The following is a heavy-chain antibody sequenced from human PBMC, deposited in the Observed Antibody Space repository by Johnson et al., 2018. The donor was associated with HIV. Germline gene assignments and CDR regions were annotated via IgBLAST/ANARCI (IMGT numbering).Heavy chain of an antibody. CDR3: ARDCTGGVCSDAFDI. CDR1: GFTFDDYA. J-gene: IGHJ3*02. CDR2: ISWNSGSI. V-gene: IGHV3-9*01. D-gene: IGHD2-8*02. Sequence: EVQLLESGGGVVRPGGSLRLSCAASGFTFDDYAMHWVRQAPGKGLEWVSGISWNSGSIGYADSVKGRFTISRDNAKNSLYLQMNSLRAEDTALYYCARDCTGGVCSDAFDIWGQGTMVTVSS.